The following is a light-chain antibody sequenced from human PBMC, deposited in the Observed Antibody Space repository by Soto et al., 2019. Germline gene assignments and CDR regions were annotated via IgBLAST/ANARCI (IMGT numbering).Light chain of an antibody. J-gene: IGKJ4*01. CDR3: QQSYTTPLT. CDR2: AAS. Sequence: DIQMTQSPSSLSASVGDRLTITCRASQTISGYLNWYQQKPGKXHEXXIYAASYLGNGVPSRFSGSGSGTYVTLTISSLQPEDLETYYCQQSYTTPLTFGGGTKVDIK. CDR1: QTISGY. V-gene: IGKV1-39*01.